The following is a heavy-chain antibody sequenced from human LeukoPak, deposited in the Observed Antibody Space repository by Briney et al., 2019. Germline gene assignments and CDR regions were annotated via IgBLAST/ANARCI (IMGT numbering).Heavy chain of an antibody. CDR3: ARDPAVIYYYSSYGMDV. D-gene: IGHD2-2*01. V-gene: IGHV3-23*01. CDR1: GFTFSSYA. CDR2: ISGSGGST. Sequence: PGGSLRLSSAASGFTFSSYAMSWVRQALGKGLEWGSAISGSGGSTYYADSVKGRFTISRDNSKNTLYLQMTSLRAEDTAVYYCARDPAVIYYYSSYGMDVWGQGTTVTVSS. J-gene: IGHJ6*02.